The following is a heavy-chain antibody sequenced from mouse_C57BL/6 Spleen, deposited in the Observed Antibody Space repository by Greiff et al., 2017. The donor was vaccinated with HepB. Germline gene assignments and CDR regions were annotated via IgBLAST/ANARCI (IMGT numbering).Heavy chain of an antibody. D-gene: IGHD3-3*01. CDR1: GYTFTSYW. V-gene: IGHV1-69*01. Sequence: VQLQQSGAELVMPGASVKLSCKASGYTFTSYWMHWVKQRPGQGLEWIGEIDPSDSYTNYNQKFKGKSTLTVDKSSSTAYMQLSSLTSEDSAVYYGARGGLGLYFDYWGQGTTLTVSS. CDR3: ARGGLGLYFDY. J-gene: IGHJ2*01. CDR2: IDPSDSYT.